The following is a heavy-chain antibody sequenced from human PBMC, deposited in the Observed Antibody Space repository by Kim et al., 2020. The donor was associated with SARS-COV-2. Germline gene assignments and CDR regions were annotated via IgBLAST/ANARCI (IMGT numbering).Heavy chain of an antibody. CDR3: ARHRGAADKGVYYYYGMDV. D-gene: IGHD3-10*01. V-gene: IGHV3-30*07. Sequence: GRFTISRDNSKNTLYLQMNSLRAEDTAVYYCARHRGAADKGVYYYYGMDVWGQGTTVTVSS. J-gene: IGHJ6*02.